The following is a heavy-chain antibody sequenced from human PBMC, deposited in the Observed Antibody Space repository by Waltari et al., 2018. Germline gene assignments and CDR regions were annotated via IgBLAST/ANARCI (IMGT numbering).Heavy chain of an antibody. CDR2: ISFSGTT. V-gene: IGHV4-31*03. CDR1: GASIRRSGNY. J-gene: IGHJ4*02. D-gene: IGHD2-21*02. CDR3: AKETAFTLDS. Sequence: QVQLQESGPGLVKPSQTLSPPSTVSGASIRRSGNYWTWIRHHPGRGLEWIGYISFSGTTYYSPSLRSRLTISIDTSKNQFSLNLSSLTAADTAVYFCAKETAFTLDSWGQGTLVTVSS.